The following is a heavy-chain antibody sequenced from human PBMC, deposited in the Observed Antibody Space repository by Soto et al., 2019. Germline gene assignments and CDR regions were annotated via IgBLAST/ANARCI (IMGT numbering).Heavy chain of an antibody. D-gene: IGHD3-10*01. V-gene: IGHV4-59*12. Sequence: SETLSLTCNVSGGSISSYYWSWIRQPPGKGLEWIGYIYYSGSTNYNPSIKSRVTISVDTSKNQFSLKLSSVTAADTAVYYCARDPITMVRGVINPGWGQGTLVTVSS. CDR3: ARDPITMVRGVINPG. CDR1: GGSISSYY. J-gene: IGHJ4*02. CDR2: IYYSGST.